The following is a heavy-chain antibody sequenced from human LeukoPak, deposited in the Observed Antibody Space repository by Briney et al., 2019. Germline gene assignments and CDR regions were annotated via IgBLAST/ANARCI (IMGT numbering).Heavy chain of an antibody. CDR1: GGSISSGGYY. V-gene: IGHV4-31*03. J-gene: IGHJ4*02. CDR2: IYYSGST. D-gene: IGHD4-23*01. CDR3: AREEGVDGTSGINN. Sequence: SETLSLTCTVSGGSISSGGYYWSWIRQHPGKGLEWIGYIYYSGSTYYNPSLKSRVTISVDTSKNQFSLKLSSVTAADTAVYYCAREEGVDGTSGINNWGQGTLVIVSS.